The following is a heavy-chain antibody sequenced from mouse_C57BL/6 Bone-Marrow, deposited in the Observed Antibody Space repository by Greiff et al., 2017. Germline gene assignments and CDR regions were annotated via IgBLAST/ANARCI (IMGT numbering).Heavy chain of an antibody. D-gene: IGHD1-1*01. CDR3: ARGNIDYYGSSFYYFDY. Sequence: QVQLQQSGPELVKPGASVKISCKASGYAFSSSWMNWVKQRPGKGLEWIGRIYPGDGDTNYNGKFKGKATLTADKSSSTAYMQLSSLTSEDSAVYFCARGNIDYYGSSFYYFDYWGKGTTLTVSS. CDR1: GYAFSSSW. CDR2: IYPGDGDT. V-gene: IGHV1-82*01. J-gene: IGHJ2*01.